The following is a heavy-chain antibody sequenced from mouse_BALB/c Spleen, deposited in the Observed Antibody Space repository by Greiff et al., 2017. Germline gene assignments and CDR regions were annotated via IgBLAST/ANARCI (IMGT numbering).Heavy chain of an antibody. Sequence: EVQGVESGGDLVKPGGSLKLSCAASGFTFSSYGMSWVRQTPDKRLEWVATISSGGSYTYYPDSVKGRFTISRDNAKNTLYLQMSSLKSEDTAMYYCARHWTYWGQGTLVNVYA. J-gene: IGHJ3*01. CDR2: ISSGGSYT. CDR3: ARHWTY. V-gene: IGHV5-6*01. CDR1: GFTFSSYG.